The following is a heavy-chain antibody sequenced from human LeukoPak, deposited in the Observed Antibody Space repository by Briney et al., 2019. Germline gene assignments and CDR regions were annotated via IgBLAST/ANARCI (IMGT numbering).Heavy chain of an antibody. Sequence: GGSLRLSCAASGFTFSDYYMSWIRQAPGKGLEWLSYISIGGTNTHCADSVKGRFTISRDNAKKSLYLEMTNLRAEDTAVYYCATDGAGFDTWGQGVLVTVSS. CDR2: ISIGGTNT. CDR1: GFTFSDYY. V-gene: IGHV3-11*01. CDR3: ATDGAGFDT. J-gene: IGHJ5*02.